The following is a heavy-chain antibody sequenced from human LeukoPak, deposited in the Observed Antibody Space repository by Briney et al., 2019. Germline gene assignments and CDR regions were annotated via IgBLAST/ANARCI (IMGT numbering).Heavy chain of an antibody. CDR2: IIPIFGTA. CDR1: GGTFSSYA. D-gene: IGHD4-17*01. V-gene: IGHV1-69*01. Sequence: SVKVSCKASGGTFSSYAISWVRQAPGQGLEWMGGIIPIFGTANYAQKFQGRVTITADESTSTAYMELSSLRSEDTAVYYYARGGYGDYWWFDPWGQGTLVTVSS. CDR3: ARGGYGDYWWFDP. J-gene: IGHJ5*02.